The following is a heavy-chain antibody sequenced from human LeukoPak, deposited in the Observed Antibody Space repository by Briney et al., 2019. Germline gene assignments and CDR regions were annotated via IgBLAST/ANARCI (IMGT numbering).Heavy chain of an antibody. J-gene: IGHJ4*02. CDR3: ARDDGSASGDY. CDR1: GFTFSSYA. Sequence: GGSLRLSCAASGFTFSSYAMHWVRQAPGKGLEWVAVISYDGSNKYYADSVKGRFTISRDNSKNTLWLQMNSLRAEDTAVYYCARDDGSASGDYWGQGTLVTVSS. D-gene: IGHD6-25*01. CDR2: ISYDGSNK. V-gene: IGHV3-30*04.